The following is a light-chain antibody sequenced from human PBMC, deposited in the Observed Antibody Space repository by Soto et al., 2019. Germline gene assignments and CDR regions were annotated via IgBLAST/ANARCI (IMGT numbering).Light chain of an antibody. CDR1: QSINNW. J-gene: IGKJ1*01. CDR3: QQYDAGSWT. CDR2: KAS. V-gene: IGKV1-5*03. Sequence: DIQMTQSPSVLSASVGDRVTITCRASQSINNWLAWFQHKPGKAPNLLIYKASSLESGVPSRFSGSGSGTESTLTISSLQPDDSATYYCQQYDAGSWTFGQGTKVDIK.